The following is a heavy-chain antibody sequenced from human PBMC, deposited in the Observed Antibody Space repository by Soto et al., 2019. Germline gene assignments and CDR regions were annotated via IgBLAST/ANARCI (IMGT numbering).Heavy chain of an antibody. D-gene: IGHD2-15*01. CDR2: ISSSSSTI. CDR1: GFTFSSYS. CDR3: TRLDDILVVPVDT. J-gene: IGHJ1*01. Sequence: GGSLRLSCAASGFTFSSYSMNWVRQAPGKGLEWVSYISSSSSTIYYATVYGAPAKGRFTISRDDSKNTAYLQMNSLKTEDTAVYYCTRLDDILVVPVDTWGQGTPVPVSS. V-gene: IGHV3-48*01.